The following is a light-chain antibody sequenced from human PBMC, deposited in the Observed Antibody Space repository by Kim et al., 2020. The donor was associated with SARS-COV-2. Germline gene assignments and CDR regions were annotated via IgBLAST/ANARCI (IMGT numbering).Light chain of an antibody. V-gene: IGKV3-11*01. CDR3: QQRSNWPQLT. CDR1: QSVSSY. J-gene: IGKJ4*01. Sequence: EIVLTQSPATLSLSPGERATLSCRASQSVSSYLVWYQQKPGQAPRLLIYDASNRATGIPARFSGSGSGTDFTLTISSLEPEDFAVYYCQQRSNWPQLTLGGGTKVDIK. CDR2: DAS.